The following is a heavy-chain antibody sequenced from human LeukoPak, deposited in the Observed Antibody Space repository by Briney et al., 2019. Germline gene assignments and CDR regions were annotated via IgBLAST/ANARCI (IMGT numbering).Heavy chain of an antibody. J-gene: IGHJ4*02. CDR3: ARDLNYYGSGSYYKVFDY. Sequence: GGSLRLSCAASGFTFSRYAMSWVRQAPGKGLEWVANIKQDGSEKYYVDSVKGRFTISRDNAKNSLYLQMNSLRAEDTAVYYCARDLNYYGSGSYYKVFDYWGQGTLVTVSS. CDR1: GFTFSRYA. CDR2: IKQDGSEK. V-gene: IGHV3-7*01. D-gene: IGHD3-10*01.